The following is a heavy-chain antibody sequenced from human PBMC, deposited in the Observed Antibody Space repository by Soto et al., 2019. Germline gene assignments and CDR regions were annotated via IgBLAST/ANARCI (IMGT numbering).Heavy chain of an antibody. Sequence: PSETLSLTCAVYGGSFSGYYWSWIRQPPGKGLEWIGEINHSGSTNYNPSLKSRVTISVDTSKNQFSPKLSSVTAADTAVYYCARRRRITIFGVVIIWDYWGQGTPVTVSS. D-gene: IGHD3-3*01. CDR2: INHSGST. V-gene: IGHV4-34*01. CDR3: ARRRRITIFGVVIIWDY. CDR1: GGSFSGYY. J-gene: IGHJ4*02.